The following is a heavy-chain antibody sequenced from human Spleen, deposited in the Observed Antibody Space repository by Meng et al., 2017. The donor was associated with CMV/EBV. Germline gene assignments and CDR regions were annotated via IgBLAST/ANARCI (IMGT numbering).Heavy chain of an antibody. CDR1: GVTFNIYG. CDR2: IRNDGSSK. J-gene: IGHJ4*02. V-gene: IGHV3-30*02. Sequence: SGVTFNIYGMHWVRQAPGKGLEWVAFIRNDGSSKKYADFVKGRFAISRDNSKNKLYLQMNSLRPEDTAVYYCAKDLGRYYDILTGYWDWGQGTLVTVSS. D-gene: IGHD3-9*01. CDR3: AKDLGRYYDILTGYWD.